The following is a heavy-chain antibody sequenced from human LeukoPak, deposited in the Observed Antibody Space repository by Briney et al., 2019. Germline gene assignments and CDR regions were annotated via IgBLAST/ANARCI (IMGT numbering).Heavy chain of an antibody. J-gene: IGHJ4*02. CDR3: AKEERAAAGRDFEY. CDR1: GFSLSDYW. Sequence: GGSLRLSCAASGFSLSDYWMHWVRQAPGKGLEWVSIINTDGTMTYYADSVKGRFIISRDNAKNTLYLQMNSLRAEDTAVYYCAKEERAAAGRDFEYWGQGTLVTVSS. D-gene: IGHD6-13*01. CDR2: INTDGTMT. V-gene: IGHV3-74*01.